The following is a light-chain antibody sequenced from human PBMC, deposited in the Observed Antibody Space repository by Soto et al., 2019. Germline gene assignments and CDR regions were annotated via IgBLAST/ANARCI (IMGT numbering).Light chain of an antibody. CDR3: QQYNSYST. CDR2: DTS. J-gene: IGKJ4*01. Sequence: EIILTQSPATLYVSPGERATLSCRASQSLTSNLAWYQQRPGQAPRLLIYDTSTRATDIPARFSGSGSGTEFTLTIASLQSEDFAVYYCQQYNSYSTFGGGTKVEIK. V-gene: IGKV3-15*01. CDR1: QSLTSN.